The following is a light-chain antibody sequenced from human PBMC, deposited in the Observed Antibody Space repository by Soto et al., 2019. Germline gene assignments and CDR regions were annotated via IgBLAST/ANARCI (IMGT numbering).Light chain of an antibody. V-gene: IGKV4-1*01. CDR3: HQYFSALYT. CDR2: WAS. Sequence: DIVMTQSPESLAVSLGGRATINCKSSQSLLDTSNNKNSVAWYQQKPGQPPKLLIYWASARQSGVPDRFSGSGSGTDFILTISNLQAEDVAVYYCHQYFSALYTFGQGTKLEI. CDR1: QSLLDTSNNKNS. J-gene: IGKJ2*01.